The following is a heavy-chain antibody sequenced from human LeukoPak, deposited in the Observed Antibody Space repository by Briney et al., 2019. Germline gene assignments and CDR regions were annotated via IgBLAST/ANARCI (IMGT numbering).Heavy chain of an antibody. V-gene: IGHV4-59*11. Sequence: SETLSPTCTVSGGSISSHYWSWIRQPPGKGLEWIGYIHNSGSTNYNPSLKSRVAISVDTSKNQFSLKLSSVTAADTAVYHCARDSYDSSGFLYAFDIWGQGTMVTVPS. CDR3: ARDSYDSSGFLYAFDI. CDR1: GGSISSHY. J-gene: IGHJ3*02. CDR2: IHNSGST. D-gene: IGHD3-22*01.